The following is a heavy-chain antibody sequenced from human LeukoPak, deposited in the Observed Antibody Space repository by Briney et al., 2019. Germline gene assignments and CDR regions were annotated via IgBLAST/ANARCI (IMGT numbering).Heavy chain of an antibody. Sequence: GGSLRLSCAASGFTFSNYAFHWVRQAPGKGLEWVALISYDGSNRNYADSVKGRFTISRDNSKNTLYLQMNSLRAEDTAVYYCARGLGYSSGWAYYFDYWGQGTLVTVSS. V-gene: IGHV3-30*04. CDR2: ISYDGSNR. D-gene: IGHD6-19*01. J-gene: IGHJ4*02. CDR3: ARGLGYSSGWAYYFDY. CDR1: GFTFSNYA.